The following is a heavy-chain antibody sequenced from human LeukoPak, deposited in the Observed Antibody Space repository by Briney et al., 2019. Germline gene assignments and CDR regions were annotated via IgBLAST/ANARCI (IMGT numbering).Heavy chain of an antibody. CDR2: ISSSGGST. CDR1: GFTFSSYA. V-gene: IGHV3-23*01. Sequence: GGSLRLSCAASGFTFSSYAMGWVRQAPGKGLEWVSAISSSGGSTYYADSVKGRFTISRDNSKNTLYLQMNSLRAEDTAVYYCAKLLHYYDSSGYYHHFDYWGQGTLVTVSS. D-gene: IGHD3-22*01. J-gene: IGHJ4*02. CDR3: AKLLHYYDSSGYYHHFDY.